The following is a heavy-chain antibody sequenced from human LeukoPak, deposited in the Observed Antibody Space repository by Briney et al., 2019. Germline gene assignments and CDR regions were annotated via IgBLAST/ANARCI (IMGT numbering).Heavy chain of an antibody. V-gene: IGHV3-74*01. CDR3: ARDTVSAFDY. CDR2: IRGDESKT. Sequence: PGGSLGLSCAASGFTFRTYWMHWVRQAPGKGLVWVSGIRGDESKTTYADSVKGRFTISRDNAKNTLYLQMNSLRAEDTAVYYCARDTVSAFDYWGRGALVTVSS. D-gene: IGHD2-8*02. J-gene: IGHJ4*02. CDR1: GFTFRTYW.